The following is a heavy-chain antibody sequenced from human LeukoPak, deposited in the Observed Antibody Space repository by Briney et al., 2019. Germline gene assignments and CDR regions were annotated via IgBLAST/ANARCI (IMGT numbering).Heavy chain of an antibody. CDR1: GGTFNLNR. CDR3: ARDQVGTMPLDF. CDR2: IETDGSTS. J-gene: IGHJ4*02. D-gene: IGHD1-26*01. V-gene: IGHV3-74*01. Sequence: SCKASGGTFNLNRIHWVRQVPGKGLEWISWIETDGSTSGYLRSVQGRFTVSRDNAKSTVHLQMNSLRAEDTATYYCARDQVGTMPLDFWGQGTLVTVSS.